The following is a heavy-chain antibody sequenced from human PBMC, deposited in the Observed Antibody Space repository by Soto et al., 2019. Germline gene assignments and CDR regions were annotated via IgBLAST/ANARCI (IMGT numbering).Heavy chain of an antibody. V-gene: IGHV1-3*01. CDR1: GYSFSTYA. D-gene: IGHD1-1*01. CDR3: ARGKGMEENYYYYGLDI. CDR2: INGGTGQT. J-gene: IGHJ6*02. Sequence: AAVKVSCKASGYSFSTYAMHWVRQAPGQSLEWMGWINGGTGQTKFSQRFQDRITITRDTSASTAYMELSSLRSEDTAVYYCARGKGMEENYYYYGLDIWGQGTTVTVSS.